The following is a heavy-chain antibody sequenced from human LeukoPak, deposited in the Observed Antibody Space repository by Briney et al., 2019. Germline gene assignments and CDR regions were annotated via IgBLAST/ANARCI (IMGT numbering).Heavy chain of an antibody. J-gene: IGHJ4*02. CDR3: ARARRDGYNWGY. CDR2: INPNSGGT. D-gene: IGHD5-24*01. CDR1: GGTFSSYA. Sequence: ASVKVSCKASGGTFSSYAISWVRQAPGQGLEWMGGINPNSGGTNYAQKFQGRVTMTRDTSISTAYMELSRLRSDDTAVYYCARARRDGYNWGYWGQGTLVTVSS. V-gene: IGHV1-2*02.